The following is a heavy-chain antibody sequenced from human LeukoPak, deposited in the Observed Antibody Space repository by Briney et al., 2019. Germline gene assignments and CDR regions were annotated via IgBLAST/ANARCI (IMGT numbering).Heavy chain of an antibody. J-gene: IGHJ4*02. CDR2: ISSSGSTI. CDR1: GVTFSIYE. D-gene: IGHD6-13*01. Sequence: GGSLRLSCAASGVTFSIYEMNWVRQVPGKGLEWVSYISSSGSTIYYADSVKGRFTISRDNAKNSLFLQMSSLRAEDTAVYYCAIQGIYSTSWYSFDYWGQGTLVTVSS. CDR3: AIQGIYSTSWYSFDY. V-gene: IGHV3-48*03.